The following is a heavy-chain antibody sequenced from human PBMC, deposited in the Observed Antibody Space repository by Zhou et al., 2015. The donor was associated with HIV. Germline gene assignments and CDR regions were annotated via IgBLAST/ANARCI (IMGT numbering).Heavy chain of an antibody. V-gene: IGHV1-69*13. CDR3: TRGRWEVPDAY. Sequence: QVHLVQSGPEVKKPGASVKVSCKASGGTFSTYTIGWVRQAPGQGLEWMGGIIPLSGASNYAHKFQDRLTITADESTSTAYMELTGLRSEDTAVYYCTRGRWEVPDAYWGQGSLVTVSP. J-gene: IGHJ4*02. CDR1: GGTFSTYT. CDR2: IIPLSGAS. D-gene: IGHD1-26*01.